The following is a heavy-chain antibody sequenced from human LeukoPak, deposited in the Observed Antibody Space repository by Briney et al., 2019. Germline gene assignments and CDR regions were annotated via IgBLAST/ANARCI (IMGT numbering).Heavy chain of an antibody. CDR3: ARVLAPEMELRGGVNFDY. D-gene: IGHD3-3*02. V-gene: IGHV4-34*01. CDR2: INHSGST. J-gene: IGHJ4*02. Sequence: SETLSLTCAVYGGSFSGYYWSWIRQPPGKGLEWIGEINHSGSTNYNPSLKSRVTISVDPSKDQFSLKLSSVTAADPAVYSCARVLAPEMELRGGVNFDYWGQGTLVTASS. CDR1: GGSFSGYY.